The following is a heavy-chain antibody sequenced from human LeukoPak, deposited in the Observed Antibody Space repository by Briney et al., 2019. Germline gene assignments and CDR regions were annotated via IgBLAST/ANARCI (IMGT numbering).Heavy chain of an antibody. J-gene: IGHJ4*02. CDR1: GGSFSDYY. CDR2: IYITGTT. V-gene: IGHV4-59*10. Sequence: SETLSLTCAVYGGSFSDYYWSWIRQPTGKGLEWIGRIYITGTTNYNPSLKSRITMSLDTSKNQLSLRLSSVTAADTAVYYCARGEARSGYIHYWGQGTLITVSS. D-gene: IGHD3-22*01. CDR3: ARGEARSGYIHY.